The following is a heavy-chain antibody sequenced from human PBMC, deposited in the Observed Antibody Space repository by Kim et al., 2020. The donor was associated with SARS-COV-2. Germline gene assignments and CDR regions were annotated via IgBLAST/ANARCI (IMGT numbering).Heavy chain of an antibody. V-gene: IGHV1-8*01. J-gene: IGHJ4*02. CDR1: GYTFTSYD. CDR2: MKPNSGKT. D-gene: IGHD5-12*01. CDR3: ARPYSGYDA. Sequence: ASVKVSCKASGYTFTSYDINWVRQATGQGLEWMGWMKPNSGKTGYAQQFQGRVTMTSDSSISTAYMELSNLRSEDTAVYYCARPYSGYDAWGQGTLVTVSS.